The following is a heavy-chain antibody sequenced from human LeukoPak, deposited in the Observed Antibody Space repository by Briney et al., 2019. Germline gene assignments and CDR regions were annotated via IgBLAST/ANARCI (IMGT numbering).Heavy chain of an antibody. CDR1: GGSISSYY. CDR3: ARGAYDFWSGFYYMDV. V-gene: IGHV4-59*01. D-gene: IGHD3-3*01. CDR2: IYYSGST. Sequence: SKTLSLTCTVSGGSISSYYWSWIRQPPGKGLEWIGYIYYSGSTNYNPSLKSRVTISVDTSKNQFSLKLSSVTAADTAVYYCARGAYDFWSGFYYMDVWGKGTTVTVSS. J-gene: IGHJ6*03.